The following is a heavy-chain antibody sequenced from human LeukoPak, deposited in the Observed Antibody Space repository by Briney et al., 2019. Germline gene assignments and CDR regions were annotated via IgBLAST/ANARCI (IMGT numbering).Heavy chain of an antibody. CDR1: GGSISSSSYY. CDR2: IYYSGST. Sequence: SETLPLTCTVSGGSISSSSYYWGWIRQPPGKGLEWIGSIYYSGSTYYNPSLKSRVTISVDTSKNQFSLKLSSVTAADTAVYYCARDSFTMGRGYNYWGQGTLVTVSS. CDR3: ARDSFTMGRGYNY. V-gene: IGHV4-39*07. D-gene: IGHD3-10*01. J-gene: IGHJ4*02.